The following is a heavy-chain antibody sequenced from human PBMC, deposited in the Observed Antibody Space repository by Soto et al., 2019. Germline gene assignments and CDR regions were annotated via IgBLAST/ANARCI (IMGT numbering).Heavy chain of an antibody. CDR1: GYTFTSYY. J-gene: IGHJ4*02. CDR2: INPSGGST. D-gene: IGHD2-15*01. CDR3: ARGPIVVVVAATPDY. Sequence: ASVKVSCKASGYTFTSYYMHWVRQAPGQGLEWMGIINPSGGSTSYAQKFQGRVTMTRDTSTSTVYMELSSLRSEDTAVYYCARGPIVVVVAATPDYWGQGTLLTVSS. V-gene: IGHV1-46*03.